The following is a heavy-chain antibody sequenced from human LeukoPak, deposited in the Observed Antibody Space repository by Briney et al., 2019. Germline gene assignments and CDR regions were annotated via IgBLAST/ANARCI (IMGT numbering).Heavy chain of an antibody. CDR2: INPNSGGT. Sequence: ASVKVSCKASGYTFTGYYMHWVRQAPGQGLEWMGWINPNSGGTKYVQKFQGRVTMTRDTSISTAYMEVSRLRFDDTAIYYCARDEGSGSSGDYWGQGTLVTVSS. D-gene: IGHD3-10*01. CDR3: ARDEGSGSSGDY. CDR1: GYTFTGYY. J-gene: IGHJ4*02. V-gene: IGHV1-2*02.